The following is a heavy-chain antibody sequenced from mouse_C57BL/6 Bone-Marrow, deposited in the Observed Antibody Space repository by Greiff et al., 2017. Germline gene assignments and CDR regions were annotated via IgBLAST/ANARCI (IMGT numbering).Heavy chain of an antibody. J-gene: IGHJ4*01. CDR2: IYPSDSET. CDR1: GYTFTSYW. V-gene: IGHV1-61*01. CDR3: ARIYDGYFYYAMDY. D-gene: IGHD2-3*01. Sequence: QVQLQQPGAELVRPGSSVKLSCKASGYTFTSYWMDWVKQRPGQGLEWIGNIYPSDSETHYNPKFKAKATLTVDKSSSTAYMQLSSLTSEDSAVYYCARIYDGYFYYAMDYWGQGTSVTVSS.